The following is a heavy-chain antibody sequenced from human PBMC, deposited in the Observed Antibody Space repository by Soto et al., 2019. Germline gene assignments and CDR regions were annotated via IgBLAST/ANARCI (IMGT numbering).Heavy chain of an antibody. CDR3: AKSLPPGQQLIPIWGRQYYYYYYGLDV. V-gene: IGHV3-23*01. Sequence: GGSLRLSCAASGFNLTDYAMNWVRQAPGKGLEWVSSISGNGLGTYYADSVTGRFTVSRDNSRNTLYLQMSSLRGEDTAVYYCAKSLPPGQQLIPIWGRQYYYYYYGLDVWGQGTTVTVSS. D-gene: IGHD6-13*01. J-gene: IGHJ6*02. CDR1: GFNLTDYA. CDR2: ISGNGLGT.